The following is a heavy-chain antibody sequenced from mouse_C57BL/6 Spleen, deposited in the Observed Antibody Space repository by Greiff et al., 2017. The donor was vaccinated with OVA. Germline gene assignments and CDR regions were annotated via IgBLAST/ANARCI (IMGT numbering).Heavy chain of an antibody. CDR2: IYPGSGST. V-gene: IGHV1-55*01. J-gene: IGHJ2*01. Sequence: VQLQQPGAELVKPGASVKMSCKASGYTFTSYWITWVKQRPGQGLEWIGDIYPGSGSTNYNEKFKSKATLTVDTSSSTAYMQLSSLTSEDSAVYYCARQPITTVNVDYWGQGTTLTVSS. D-gene: IGHD1-1*01. CDR3: ARQPITTVNVDY. CDR1: GYTFTSYW.